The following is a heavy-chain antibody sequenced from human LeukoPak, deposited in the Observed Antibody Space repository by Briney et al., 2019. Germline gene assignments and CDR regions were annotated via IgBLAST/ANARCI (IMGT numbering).Heavy chain of an antibody. V-gene: IGHV4-31*03. J-gene: IGHJ3*02. Sequence: PSETLSLTCTVSGGSVSSGGYYWSWIRQPPGKGLEWIGYINYRGSAYYNPSLKSRVTISVDTSKNQFSLKLTSVTAADTAVYYCARDTVPGDSFDIWGQGTKVTVSS. CDR3: ARDTVPGDSFDI. CDR1: GGSVSSGGYY. CDR2: INYRGSA.